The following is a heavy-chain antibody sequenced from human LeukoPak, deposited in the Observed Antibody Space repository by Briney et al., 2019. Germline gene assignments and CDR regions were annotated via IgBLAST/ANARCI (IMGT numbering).Heavy chain of an antibody. V-gene: IGHV5-10-1*01. CDR1: GYSFTSYW. CDR3: ARSGILTGYYIDY. D-gene: IGHD3-9*01. J-gene: IGHJ4*02. CDR2: IDPSDSYT. Sequence: GESLKISCKGSGYSFTSYWISWVRQMPGKGLDWMGRIDPSDSYTNYSPSFQGHVTISADKSISTAYLQWSSLKASDTAMYYCARSGILTGYYIDYWGQGTLVTVSS.